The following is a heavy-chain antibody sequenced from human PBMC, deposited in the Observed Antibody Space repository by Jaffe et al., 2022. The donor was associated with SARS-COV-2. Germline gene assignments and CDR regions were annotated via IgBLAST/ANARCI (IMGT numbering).Heavy chain of an antibody. CDR1: GFTFDDYA. J-gene: IGHJ3*02. CDR2: IIWNSATS. Sequence: EVQLVESGGGLVQPGRSLRLSCAASGFTFDDYAMHWVRQAPGKGLQWVSGIIWNSATSGYADSVKGRFTISRDNAKNSLYLQMNSLRVEDTALYYCAKEIKKQWSRDGFDIWGQGTMVTVSS. CDR3: AKEIKKQWSRDGFDI. D-gene: IGHD2-8*01. V-gene: IGHV3-9*01.